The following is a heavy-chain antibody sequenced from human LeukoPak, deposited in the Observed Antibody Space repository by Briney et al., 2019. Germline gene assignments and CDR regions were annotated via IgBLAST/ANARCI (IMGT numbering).Heavy chain of an antibody. V-gene: IGHV1-2*02. CDR3: ARDPSWQRLVADAFDI. CDR2: INPNSGGT. CDR1: GYTFTGYY. D-gene: IGHD6-25*01. J-gene: IGHJ3*02. Sequence: GASVKVSCKASGYTFTGYYMHWVRQAPGQGLEWMGWINPNSGGTNYAQKFQGRVTMTRDTSISTAYMELSRLRSDDTAVYYCARDPSWQRLVADAFDIWGQGTMVTVSS.